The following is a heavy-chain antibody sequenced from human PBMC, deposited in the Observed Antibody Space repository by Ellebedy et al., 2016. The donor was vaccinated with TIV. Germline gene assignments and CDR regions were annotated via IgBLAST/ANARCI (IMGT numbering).Heavy chain of an antibody. D-gene: IGHD3-16*01. Sequence: GESLKISCKASGYSFTSYYITWVRQMPGKGLEWMGRIDPRDPYTNYSPSFQGHVTISADTSISTAYLQWSSLEASDTAIYYCARHPYSYRHKMGDLDYWGQGTLVTVSS. CDR1: GYSFTSYY. J-gene: IGHJ4*02. CDR3: ARHPYSYRHKMGDLDY. CDR2: IDPRDPYT. V-gene: IGHV5-10-1*01.